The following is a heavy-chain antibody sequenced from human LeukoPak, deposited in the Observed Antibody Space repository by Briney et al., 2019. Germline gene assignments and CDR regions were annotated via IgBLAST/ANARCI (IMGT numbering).Heavy chain of an antibody. J-gene: IGHJ4*02. V-gene: IGHV3-30-3*01. CDR1: RFTFRNYA. CDR3: ATGEFYFDF. CDR2: TSFDGIKK. Sequence: GRSLRLSCAASRFTFRNYAMHWVRQAPGKGLEWVAVTSFDGIKKYYADSVKGRFTISRDNSKNTLYLQMNSLRAEDTALYYCATGEFYFDFWGQGTLVTVSS. D-gene: IGHD3-16*01.